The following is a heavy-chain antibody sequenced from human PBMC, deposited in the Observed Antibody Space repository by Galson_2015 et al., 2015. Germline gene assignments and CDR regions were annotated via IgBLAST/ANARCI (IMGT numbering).Heavy chain of an antibody. Sequence: CAISGDSVSSDSAAWSWIRQSPSRGFEWLGRTYYRSKWFNDYAVSVKSRITINPDTSKNQFSLQMNSVTPEDTAVYYCGRDLGATDAFDIWGQGTMVTVSS. D-gene: IGHD1-26*01. V-gene: IGHV6-1*01. CDR1: GDSVSSDSAA. J-gene: IGHJ3*02. CDR3: GRDLGATDAFDI. CDR2: TYYRSKWFN.